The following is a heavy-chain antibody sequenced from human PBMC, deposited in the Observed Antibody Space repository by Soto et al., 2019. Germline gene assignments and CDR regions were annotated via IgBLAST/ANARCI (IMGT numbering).Heavy chain of an antibody. D-gene: IGHD2-21*02. CDR1: GFTFSSYG. J-gene: IGHJ4*02. CDR2: ISYDGSNK. Sequence: QVQLVESGGGVVQPGRSLRLSCAASGFTFSSYGMHWVRQPPGKGLEWVAVISYDGSNKYYADSVKGRFTISRDNSKNTLYLQMNSLRAEDTAVYYCAKDKRAVVVTAPFGYWGQGTLVTVSS. V-gene: IGHV3-30*18. CDR3: AKDKRAVVVTAPFGY.